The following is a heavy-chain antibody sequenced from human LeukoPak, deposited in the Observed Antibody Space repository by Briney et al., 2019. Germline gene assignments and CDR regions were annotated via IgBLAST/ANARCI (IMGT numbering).Heavy chain of an antibody. CDR1: GYTFTSYD. D-gene: IGHD3-10*01. CDR2: MNPNSGNT. CDR3: ARGSGYYYGSGSFPFDY. Sequence: ASVKVSCKASGYTFTSYDINWVRQATGQGLEWMGWMNPNSGNTGYAQKFQGRVTMTRNTSISTAYMELSSLRSEDTAVYYCARGSGYYYGSGSFPFDYWGQGTLSPSPQ. V-gene: IGHV1-8*01. J-gene: IGHJ4*02.